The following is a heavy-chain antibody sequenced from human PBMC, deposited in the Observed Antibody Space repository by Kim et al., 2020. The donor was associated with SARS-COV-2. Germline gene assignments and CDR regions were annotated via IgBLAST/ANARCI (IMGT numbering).Heavy chain of an antibody. CDR1: GGSFSGYY. CDR3: ARGSTYDLYSSGWYGGAFDY. Sequence: SQTLSLTCAVYGGSFSGYYWSWIRQPPGKGLEWIGEINHSGSTNYNPSLKSRVTISVDTSKNQFSLKLSSVTAADTAVYYCARGSTYDLYSSGWYGGAFDYWGQGTLVTVSS. CDR2: INHSGST. J-gene: IGHJ4*02. D-gene: IGHD6-19*01. V-gene: IGHV4-34*01.